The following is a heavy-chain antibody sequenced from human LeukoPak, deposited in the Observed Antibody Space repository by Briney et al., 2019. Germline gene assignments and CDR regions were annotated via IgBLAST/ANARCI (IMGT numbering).Heavy chain of an antibody. D-gene: IGHD7-27*01. Sequence: GESLQISCKGSGYSFTSYWISWVRQMPGKGLEWMGRSDPSDSYTKYSPSFQSHVTISIDKSITTAYLQWSSLKASDTAMYYCARGTGEGWFDPWGQGTLVTVSS. CDR3: ARGTGEGWFDP. CDR2: SDPSDSYT. V-gene: IGHV5-10-1*01. J-gene: IGHJ5*02. CDR1: GYSFTSYW.